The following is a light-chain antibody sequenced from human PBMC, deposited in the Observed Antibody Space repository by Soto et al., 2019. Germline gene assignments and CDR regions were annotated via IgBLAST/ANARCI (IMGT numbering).Light chain of an antibody. Sequence: EIVLTQSPATLSLSPGERATLSCRASQSVSGYLAWYQQKPGQAPRLLIYGASSRATGIPDRFSGTGSETDFTLTINRLEPEDFAVYYCQQYENSPITFGQGTRLEIK. CDR1: QSVSGY. J-gene: IGKJ5*01. CDR3: QQYENSPIT. V-gene: IGKV3-20*01. CDR2: GAS.